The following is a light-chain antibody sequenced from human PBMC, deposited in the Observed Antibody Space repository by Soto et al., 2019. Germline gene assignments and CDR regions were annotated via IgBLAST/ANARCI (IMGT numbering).Light chain of an antibody. CDR1: GSNIGAPFD. CDR3: SSYTTSSTLV. V-gene: IGLV1-40*01. Sequence: QSVLTQPPSVSGAPGQRVTISCTGSGSNIGAPFDVHWYQQLPGTAPKLVIYANKNRPSGVPDRFSGSKSGTSASLAITGLQADDEADYYCSSYTTSSTLVFGGGTQLTVL. CDR2: ANK. J-gene: IGLJ7*01.